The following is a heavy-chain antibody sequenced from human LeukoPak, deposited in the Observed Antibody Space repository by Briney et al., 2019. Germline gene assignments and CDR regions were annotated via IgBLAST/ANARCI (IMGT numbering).Heavy chain of an antibody. Sequence: GGSLRLSCAASGFTFSSYAMSWVRQAPGKGLEWVSAISGSGSNTYYADSVKGRFTISRDNSQNTLCLQMNSLRAEDTAVYYCAKTGDYFDSSGYYRPDAFDIWGRGTMVTVSS. CDR3: AKTGDYFDSSGYYRPDAFDI. CDR2: ISGSGSNT. D-gene: IGHD3-22*01. J-gene: IGHJ3*02. CDR1: GFTFSSYA. V-gene: IGHV3-23*01.